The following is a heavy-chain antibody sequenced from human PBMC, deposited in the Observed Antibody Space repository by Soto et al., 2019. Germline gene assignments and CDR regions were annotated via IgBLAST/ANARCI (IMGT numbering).Heavy chain of an antibody. J-gene: IGHJ6*02. D-gene: IGHD3-10*01. CDR3: ARSEPRGYYYYGMDV. CDR1: GGTFSSYA. V-gene: IGHV1-69*01. CDR2: IIPIFGTA. Sequence: QVQLVQSGAEVKKPGSSVKVSCKASGGTFSSYAISWVRQVPGQGLEWMGGIIPIFGTANYAQKFQGRVTITADESTSTAYMDLSSLRSEDTAVYYCARSEPRGYYYYGMDVWGQGTTVTVSS.